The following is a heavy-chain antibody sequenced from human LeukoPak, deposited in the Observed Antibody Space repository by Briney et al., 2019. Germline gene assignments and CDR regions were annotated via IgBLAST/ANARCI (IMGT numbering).Heavy chain of an antibody. D-gene: IGHD2-2*01. V-gene: IGHV3-15*01. CDR2: IKSKPDGGTT. Sequence: PGGSLRLSCAASGFAFNKAWMSWVLQAPGKGLEWVGRIKSKPDGGTTDYAAPVKGRFSISRDDSNNTLYLQMDSLKTEDTALYYCTVDVAAARGYWGQGTLVSVSS. J-gene: IGHJ4*02. CDR1: GFAFNKAW. CDR3: TVDVAAARGY.